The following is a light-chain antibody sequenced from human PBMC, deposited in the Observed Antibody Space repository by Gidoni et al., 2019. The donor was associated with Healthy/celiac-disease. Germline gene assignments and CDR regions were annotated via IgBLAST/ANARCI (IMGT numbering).Light chain of an antibody. J-gene: IGKJ4*01. CDR2: GAS. Sequence: EIVMTQSPATLSVSPGERATLSCRASQSVSSNLAWYQKKPGQAPRLLIYGASTRATGIPARFIGSGSGTEFTLPISSLQSEDFAVYYCQQYNSWPLTFGGGTKVEI. V-gene: IGKV3-15*01. CDR3: QQYNSWPLT. CDR1: QSVSSN.